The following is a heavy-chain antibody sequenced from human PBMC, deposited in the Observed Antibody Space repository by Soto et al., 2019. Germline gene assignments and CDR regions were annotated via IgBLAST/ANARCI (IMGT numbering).Heavy chain of an antibody. J-gene: IGHJ6*03. V-gene: IGHV3-23*01. Sequence: EVQLLESGGDLVQPGGSLRLSCAASAFTFSSYAMSWVRQAPGKGLEWVSTISSSGGGTYYADSVKGRFTISRDNSKNTLYLQMNSLSAEDTAIYCCAGMVRGVVGYMDVWVKGTTVTVSS. CDR3: AGMVRGVVGYMDV. D-gene: IGHD3-10*01. CDR2: ISSSGGGT. CDR1: AFTFSSYA.